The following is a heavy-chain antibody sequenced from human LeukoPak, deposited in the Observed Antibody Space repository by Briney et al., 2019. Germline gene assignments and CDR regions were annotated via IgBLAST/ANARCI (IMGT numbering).Heavy chain of an antibody. Sequence: ASVKVSCKASGYTFTSYDINWVRQAAGQGLERMGWMNPNSGNTGYAQKFQGRVTMTRNTSISTAYMELSSLRSEDTAVYYCARAYVLLWFGEFGKGYYMDVWGKGTTVTISS. CDR3: ARAYVLLWFGEFGKGYYMDV. CDR1: GYTFTSYD. D-gene: IGHD3-10*01. CDR2: MNPNSGNT. V-gene: IGHV1-8*01. J-gene: IGHJ6*03.